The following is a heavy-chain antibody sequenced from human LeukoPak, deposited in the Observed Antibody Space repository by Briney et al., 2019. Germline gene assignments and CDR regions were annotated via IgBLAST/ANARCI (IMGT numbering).Heavy chain of an antibody. J-gene: IGHJ6*03. CDR2: ISGSGGST. CDR1: GFTFSSYA. V-gene: IGHV3-23*01. CDR3: AKVSHYYYYYMDV. Sequence: GGSLRFSCAASGFTFSSYAMSWVRQAPGKGLEWVSAISGSGGSTYYADSVKGRFTISRDNSKNTLYLQMNSLRAEDTAVYYCAKVSHYYYYYMDVWGKGTTVTVSS.